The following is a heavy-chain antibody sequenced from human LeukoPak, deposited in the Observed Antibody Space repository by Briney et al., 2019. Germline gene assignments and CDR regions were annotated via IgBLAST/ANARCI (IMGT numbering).Heavy chain of an antibody. Sequence: SETLSLTCAVSGYSISSGYYWGWIRQPPGQGLEWIGSIYHSGSTYYNPSLKSRVTISVDTSKNRFSLKLSSVTAADTAVYYCARQTSSSSYYYYYYMDVWGKGTTVTVSS. CDR2: IYHSGST. D-gene: IGHD6-6*01. CDR3: ARQTSSSSYYYYYYMDV. CDR1: GYSISSGYY. J-gene: IGHJ6*03. V-gene: IGHV4-38-2*01.